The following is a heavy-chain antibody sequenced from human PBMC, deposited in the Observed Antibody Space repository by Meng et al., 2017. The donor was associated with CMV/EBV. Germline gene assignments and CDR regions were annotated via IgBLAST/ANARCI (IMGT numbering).Heavy chain of an antibody. CDR2: IYSGGTI. CDR1: GFTFDDYA. CDR3: AAGLETQEYYFDY. V-gene: IGHV3-69-1*01. J-gene: IGHJ4*02. D-gene: IGHD3/OR15-3a*01. Sequence: GESLKISCAASGFTFDDYAMHWVRQAPGKGLEWVSVIYSGGTIYYADSVKGRFTISRDNAKNSLYLQMNSLRAEDTAVYYCAAGLETQEYYFDYWGQGTLVTVSS.